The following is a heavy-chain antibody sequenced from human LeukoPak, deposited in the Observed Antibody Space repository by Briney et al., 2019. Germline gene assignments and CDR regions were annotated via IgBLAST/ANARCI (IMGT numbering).Heavy chain of an antibody. D-gene: IGHD1-20*01. CDR3: ARGGRYDSFDY. J-gene: IGHJ4*02. CDR2: IYHSGST. Sequence: PSETLSLTCTVSGGSISSGGYYWSWIRQPPGKGLEWIGYIYHSGSTYYNPSLKSRVTISVDRSKNQFSLKLSSVTAADTAVYYCARGGRYDSFDYWGQGTLVTVSS. CDR1: GGSISSGGYY. V-gene: IGHV4-30-2*01.